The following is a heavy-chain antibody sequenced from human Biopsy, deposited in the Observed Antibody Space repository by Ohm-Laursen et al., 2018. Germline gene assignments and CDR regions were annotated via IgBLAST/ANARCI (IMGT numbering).Heavy chain of an antibody. Sequence: ASVKVSCKTYGYTFTSYDISWVRQVSGQGLEWIGWVNPVSKNTVSVKDFRGRVTLTGDTSSSTSYMELRSLTSRDTAIYYCARAVRNQMLSTVWGQGTAVTVSS. CDR1: GYTFTSYD. J-gene: IGHJ6*02. CDR2: VNPVSKNT. CDR3: ARAVRNQMLSTV. V-gene: IGHV1-8*01. D-gene: IGHD2-2*01.